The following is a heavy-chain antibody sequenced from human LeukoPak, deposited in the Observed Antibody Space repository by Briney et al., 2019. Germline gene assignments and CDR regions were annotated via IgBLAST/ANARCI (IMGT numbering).Heavy chain of an antibody. CDR3: ARGSPVIVVVVDNVIDP. V-gene: IGHV1-2*02. D-gene: IGHD2-15*01. CDR1: GYTFTGYY. CDR2: INPNSGGT. J-gene: IGHJ5*02. Sequence: GASVKVSCKASGYTFTGYYMHWVRQAPGQGLEWVGWINPNSGGTNYAQKFQGRVTMARDTSISTAYMELSRLRSDETAVYYCARGSPVIVVVVDNVIDPWGQGTLVTVSS.